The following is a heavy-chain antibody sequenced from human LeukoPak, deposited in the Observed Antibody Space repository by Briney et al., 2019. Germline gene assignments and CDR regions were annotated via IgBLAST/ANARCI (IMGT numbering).Heavy chain of an antibody. Sequence: ASVKVSCKASGYTFTSYGISWVRQAPGQGLEWMGWISAYNGNTNYARKLQGRVTITTDTSTSTAYMELRSLRSDDTAVYYCARGTPGYYYDSSGYFGYWGQGTLVTVSS. V-gene: IGHV1-18*01. CDR3: ARGTPGYYYDSSGYFGY. CDR1: GYTFTSYG. CDR2: ISAYNGNT. D-gene: IGHD3-22*01. J-gene: IGHJ4*02.